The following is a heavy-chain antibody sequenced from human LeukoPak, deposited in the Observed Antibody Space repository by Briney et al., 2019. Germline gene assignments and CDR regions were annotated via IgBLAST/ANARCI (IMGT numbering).Heavy chain of an antibody. CDR2: IYYSGSA. J-gene: IGHJ2*01. Sequence: SETLSLTCTVSGGSISSYYWSWIRQPPGKGLEWIGYIYYSGSANYHPSLKSRVTISVDTSKNRFSLKLSSVTAADTAVYYCARDPVTPPFGYFDLWGRGTLVTVSS. D-gene: IGHD4-23*01. V-gene: IGHV4-59*12. CDR1: GGSISSYY. CDR3: ARDPVTPPFGYFDL.